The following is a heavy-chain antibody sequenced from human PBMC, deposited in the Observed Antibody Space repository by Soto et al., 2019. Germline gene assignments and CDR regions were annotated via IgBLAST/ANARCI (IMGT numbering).Heavy chain of an antibody. J-gene: IGHJ6*02. CDR3: ARGDYGDYGSYYYGMDV. V-gene: IGHV3-49*04. D-gene: IGHD4-17*01. CDR1: GFSFGDYA. Sequence: PGGSLRLSCTGSGFSFGDYAINWVRQAPGKGLEWVGLIRNQTYHETPEYAASVKDRFTITRDDSNSVAYLQMNSLRAEDTAVYYCARGDYGDYGSYYYGMDVWGQGTTVTVSS. CDR2: IRNQTYHETP.